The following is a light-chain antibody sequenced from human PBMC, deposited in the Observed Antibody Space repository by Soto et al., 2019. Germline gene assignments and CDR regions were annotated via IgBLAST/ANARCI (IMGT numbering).Light chain of an antibody. CDR3: QQRSNWPPGVT. J-gene: IGKJ4*01. CDR2: DAS. V-gene: IGKV3-11*01. Sequence: EIVLTQSPATLSLSPGERATLSCRASPSVSSYLAWYQQKPGQAPRLLIYDASNRATGIPARFSGSVSGTDFTLTISSLEPEDFAVYYCQQRSNWPPGVTLGGGTKVEIK. CDR1: PSVSSY.